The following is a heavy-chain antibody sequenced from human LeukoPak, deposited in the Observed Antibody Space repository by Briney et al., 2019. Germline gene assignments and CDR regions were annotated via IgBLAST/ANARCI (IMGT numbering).Heavy chain of an antibody. CDR1: GFTFSSYT. CDR3: ARTANFAAGYYIDY. J-gene: IGHJ4*02. V-gene: IGHV3-21*01. D-gene: IGHD6-13*01. CDR2: ISGSSRHK. Sequence: KPGGSLRLSCAASGFTFSSYTMNWVRQAPGKGLEWVSSISGSSRHKYYADSVKGRFTISRDNAKNSLYPQMNSLRAEDTAVYYCARTANFAAGYYIDYWGQGTLVTVSS.